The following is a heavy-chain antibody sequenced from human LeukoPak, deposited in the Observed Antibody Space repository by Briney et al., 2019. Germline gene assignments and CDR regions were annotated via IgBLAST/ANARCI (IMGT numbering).Heavy chain of an antibody. CDR3: ARFVGDCSSTSCSHYYYYMDV. Sequence: SETLSLTCTVSGGSISSYYWSWIRQSDGKGPEWIGRMYLSGTTNYNPPLKSRVTMSVDTSKNQFSLKLSSVTAADTAVYYCARFVGDCSSTSCSHYYYYMDVWGKGTTVTVSS. J-gene: IGHJ6*03. D-gene: IGHD2-2*01. V-gene: IGHV4-4*07. CDR2: MYLSGTT. CDR1: GGSISSYY.